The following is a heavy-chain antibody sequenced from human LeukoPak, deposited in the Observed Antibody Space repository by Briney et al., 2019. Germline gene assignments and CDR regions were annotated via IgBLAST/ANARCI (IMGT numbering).Heavy chain of an antibody. CDR3: AKGIYSSGWSYFDY. D-gene: IGHD6-19*01. J-gene: IGHJ4*01. Sequence: GGSLRLSCAASGFTFSNSAMSWVRQAPGKGLEWVSTLSGSGITTYYADSVKGRFTISRDNSKNTLYLQMNSQRAENTAVYYCAKGIYSSGWSYFDYWGHGTLVTVSS. CDR2: LSGSGITT. CDR1: GFTFSNSA. V-gene: IGHV3-23*01.